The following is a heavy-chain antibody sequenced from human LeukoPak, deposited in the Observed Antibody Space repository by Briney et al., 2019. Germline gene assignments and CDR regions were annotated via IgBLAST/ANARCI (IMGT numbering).Heavy chain of an antibody. CDR3: ASSPPGDYYEWFDP. V-gene: IGHV3-21*01. J-gene: IGHJ5*02. CDR2: ISSSSSYI. CDR1: GFTFSSYS. Sequence: PGGSLRLSCAASGFTFSSYSMNWVRQAPGKGLEWVSSISSSSSYIYYADSVKGRFTISRDNAKNTLYLQMNSLRAEDTAVYYCASSPPGDYYEWFDPWGQGTLVTVSS. D-gene: IGHD3-22*01.